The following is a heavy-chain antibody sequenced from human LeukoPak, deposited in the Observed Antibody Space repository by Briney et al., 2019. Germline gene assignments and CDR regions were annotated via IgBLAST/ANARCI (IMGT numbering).Heavy chain of an antibody. V-gene: IGHV3-48*02. CDR1: GFTFSDYS. CDR2: ISSRSSSI. D-gene: IGHD3-9*01. CDR3: ARVGYDILTGLHY. Sequence: PGGSLRLSCAASGFTFSDYSINWVRQAPGKGLEWFSFISSRSSSIYYADSVKGRFTISRDNAKKSLYLQMNSLRDEDTAVYYCARVGYDILTGLHYWGQGTLVTVSS. J-gene: IGHJ4*02.